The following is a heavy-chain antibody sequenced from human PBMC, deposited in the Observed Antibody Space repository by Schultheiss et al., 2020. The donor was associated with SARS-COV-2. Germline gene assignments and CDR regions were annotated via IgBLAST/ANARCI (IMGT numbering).Heavy chain of an antibody. CDR1: GFTFSNAW. Sequence: GGSLRLSCAASGFTFSNAWMSWVRQAPGKGLEWVSYISSSSSTIYYADSVKGRFTISRDNSKNTLYLQMGSLRAEDTAVYYCAKNGGRTAAGTGVEIDYWGQGTLVTVSS. J-gene: IGHJ4*02. V-gene: IGHV3-48*01. CDR3: AKNGGRTAAGTGVEIDY. D-gene: IGHD6-13*01. CDR2: ISSSSSTI.